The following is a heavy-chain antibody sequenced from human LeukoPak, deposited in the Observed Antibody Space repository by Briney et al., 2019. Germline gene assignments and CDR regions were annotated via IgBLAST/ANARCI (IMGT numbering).Heavy chain of an antibody. CDR1: GGSISSYY. D-gene: IGHD3-9*01. CDR3: ARAKYYDILTGAGWYFDL. Sequence: SETLSLTCTVSGGSISSYYWSWIRQPAGKGLEWIGRIYTSGGTNYNPSLKSRVTMSVDTSKNQFSLKLSSVTAADTAVYYCARAKYYDILTGAGWYFDLWGRGTLVTVSS. V-gene: IGHV4-4*07. J-gene: IGHJ2*01. CDR2: IYTSGGT.